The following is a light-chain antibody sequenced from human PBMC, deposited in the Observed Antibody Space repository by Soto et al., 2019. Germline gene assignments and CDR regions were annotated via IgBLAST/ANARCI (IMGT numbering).Light chain of an antibody. CDR1: QSLVYSDGNTY. J-gene: IGKJ2*01. CDR2: RVS. CDR3: MQGTHWPMT. Sequence: DVVMTQSPLSLPVTLGQPASISCRSSQSLVYSDGNTYLNWFQQRPGQSPRRLIYRVSNRDSGVPDRFSGSGSGTDCTLKISRVEAEDVGVYYCMQGTHWPMTFGQGTNLEIK. V-gene: IGKV2-30*01.